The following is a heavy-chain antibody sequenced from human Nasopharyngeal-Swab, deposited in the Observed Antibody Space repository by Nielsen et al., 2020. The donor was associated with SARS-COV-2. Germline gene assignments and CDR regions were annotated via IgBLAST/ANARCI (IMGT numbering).Heavy chain of an antibody. CDR1: GFTFSSYS. Sequence: GGSLRLSCAASGFTFSSYSMTWVRQAPGKGLEWVSYISSSGRTIYYEDSVKGRFTISRDNAKNSLFLQMNSLRDEDTAVYYCARNLYGDYVIDYWGRGTLVTVSS. J-gene: IGHJ4*02. D-gene: IGHD4-17*01. V-gene: IGHV3-48*02. CDR2: ISSSGRTI. CDR3: ARNLYGDYVIDY.